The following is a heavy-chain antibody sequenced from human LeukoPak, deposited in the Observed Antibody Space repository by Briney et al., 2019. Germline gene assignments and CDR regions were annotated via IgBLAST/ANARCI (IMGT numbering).Heavy chain of an antibody. V-gene: IGHV3-7*01. Sequence: GGSLRLSCAASGFTFSSYWMTWVRQAPGKGLEWVANIKLDVSEAYYVDSVRGRFTISRDNTKNSLYLQMDSLRAEDTAVYYCARKGNAFDFWGQGTMVTVSS. CDR1: GFTFSSYW. D-gene: IGHD3-10*01. CDR2: IKLDVSEA. J-gene: IGHJ3*01. CDR3: ARKGNAFDF.